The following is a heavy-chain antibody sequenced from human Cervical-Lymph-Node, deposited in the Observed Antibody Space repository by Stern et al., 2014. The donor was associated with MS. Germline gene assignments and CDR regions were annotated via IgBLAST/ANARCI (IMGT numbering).Heavy chain of an antibody. CDR1: GYTFISHD. CDR2: MNPKSGYT. V-gene: IGHV1-8*01. Sequence: VQLVESGAEVKPPGASVKVSCKASGYTFISHDISWVRQAAAQGLERMGWMNPKSGYTGYARKFQGRITMTMNTSIGTAYMELSSLRSEDTAVYYCARGGTLYYDGSDVWGQGTTVTV. D-gene: IGHD2-8*01. CDR3: ARGGTLYYDGSDV. J-gene: IGHJ6*02.